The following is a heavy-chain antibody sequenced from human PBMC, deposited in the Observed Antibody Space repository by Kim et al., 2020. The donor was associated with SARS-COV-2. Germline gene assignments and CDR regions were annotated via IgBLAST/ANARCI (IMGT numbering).Heavy chain of an antibody. D-gene: IGHD4-17*01. V-gene: IGHV1-18*01. Sequence: NYAQKLQGRVTMTTDTSTSTAYMELRSLRSDDTAVYYCARIAVLGDYPGHWGQGTLVTVSS. J-gene: IGHJ4*02. CDR3: ARIAVLGDYPGH.